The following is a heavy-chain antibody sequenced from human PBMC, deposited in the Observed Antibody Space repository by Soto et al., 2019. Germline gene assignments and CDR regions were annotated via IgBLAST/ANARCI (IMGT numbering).Heavy chain of an antibody. CDR2: IYYSGST. CDR3: ARTCSSTSCYDY. Sequence: SETLSLTCTVSGGSISSYYWSWIRQPPGKGLEWIGYIYYSGSTNYNPSLKSRVTISVDTSKNQFSLKLSSVTAADTAVYYCARTCSSTSCYDYWGQGTLVTVSS. J-gene: IGHJ4*02. V-gene: IGHV4-59*01. CDR1: GGSISSYY. D-gene: IGHD2-2*01.